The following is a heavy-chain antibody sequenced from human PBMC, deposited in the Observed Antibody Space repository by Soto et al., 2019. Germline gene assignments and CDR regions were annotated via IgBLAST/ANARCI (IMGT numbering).Heavy chain of an antibody. CDR3: ATSTWYAFDI. J-gene: IGHJ3*02. Sequence: GGSLRLSCAASGFTFSNSIINWVRQAPEKGLEWVSSISGSSDFLYYADSVKGRFTISRDTATNSLYLQMNSLRAEDTAVYYCATSTWYAFDIWGQGTMVTVSS. CDR1: GFTFSNSI. D-gene: IGHD6-13*01. CDR2: ISGSSDFL. V-gene: IGHV3-21*01.